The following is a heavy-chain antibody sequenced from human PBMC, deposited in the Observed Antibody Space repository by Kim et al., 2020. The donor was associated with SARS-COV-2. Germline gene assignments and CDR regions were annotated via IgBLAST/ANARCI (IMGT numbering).Heavy chain of an antibody. CDR2: TRNKANSYTT. V-gene: IGHV3-72*01. CDR1: GFTFSDHY. J-gene: IGHJ1*01. CDR3: ARGGSTVWEPTPARD. D-gene: IGHD1-26*01. Sequence: GGSLRLSCAASGFTFSDHYMDWVRQAPGKGLEWVGRTRNKANSYTTEYAASVKGRFTISRDDSKNSLYLQMNSLKTEDTAVYYCARGGSTVWEPTPARDWGQGTLVTVSS.